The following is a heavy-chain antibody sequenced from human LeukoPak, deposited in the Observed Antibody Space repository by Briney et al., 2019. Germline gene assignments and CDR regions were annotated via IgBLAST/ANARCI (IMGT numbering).Heavy chain of an antibody. J-gene: IGHJ6*02. CDR1: GGTFSSYA. D-gene: IGHD3-16*02. Sequence: PVKVSCKASGGTFSSYAISWVRQAPGQGLEWMGGIIPIFGTANYAQKFQGRVTITADESTSTAYMELSSLRSEDTAVYYCARRMITFGGVIATPRYGMDVWGQGTTVTVSS. CDR2: IIPIFGTA. CDR3: ARRMITFGGVIATPRYGMDV. V-gene: IGHV1-69*13.